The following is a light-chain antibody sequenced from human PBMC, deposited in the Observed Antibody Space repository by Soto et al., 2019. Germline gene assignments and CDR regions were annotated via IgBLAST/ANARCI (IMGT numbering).Light chain of an antibody. CDR1: PGRRND. V-gene: IGKV1-6*01. J-gene: IGKJ4*01. CDR2: AVS. CDR3: LQDYSFPLT. Sequence: AIQMPQSPSSLSSSVGDIVTITCRASPGRRNDVGCYQQKPGKAPKLLIYAVSSLQSGVPSRFSGSGSGTDFILTISSLQPEDFATYYCLQDYSFPLTFGGGNKVEI.